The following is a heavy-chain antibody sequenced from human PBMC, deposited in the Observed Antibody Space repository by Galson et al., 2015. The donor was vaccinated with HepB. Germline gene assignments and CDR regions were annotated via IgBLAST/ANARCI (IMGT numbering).Heavy chain of an antibody. D-gene: IGHD3-22*01. V-gene: IGHV3-23*01. J-gene: IGHJ4*02. Sequence: SLRLSCAASGFTFSSYAMSWVRQAPGKGLEWVSAISGSGGSTYYADSVKGRFTISRDNSKNTLYLQMNSLRAEDTAVYYCAKSTAGHYYDSSGFPDYWGQGTLVTVSS. CDR2: ISGSGGST. CDR1: GFTFSSYA. CDR3: AKSTAGHYYDSSGFPDY.